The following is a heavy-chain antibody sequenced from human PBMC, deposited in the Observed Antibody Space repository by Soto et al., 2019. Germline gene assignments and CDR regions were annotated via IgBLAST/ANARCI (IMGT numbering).Heavy chain of an antibody. J-gene: IGHJ4*02. CDR3: ARLACSSTRCFTYFDY. CDR2: IYSSGSS. Sequence: SETLSLTCTVSGGSISGYYWSWIRQPPGKGLEWIGYIYSSGSSNYNPSLQSRVTIPVDTSKNQFSLKLSSVTAADTAVYYCARLACSSTRCFTYFDYWGQGAPVTVSS. CDR1: GGSISGYY. D-gene: IGHD2-2*02. V-gene: IGHV4-59*08.